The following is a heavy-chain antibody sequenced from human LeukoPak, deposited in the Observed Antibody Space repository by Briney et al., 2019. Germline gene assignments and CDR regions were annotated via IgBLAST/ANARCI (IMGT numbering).Heavy chain of an antibody. J-gene: IGHJ4*02. CDR2: FDPEDGET. D-gene: IGHD3-22*01. V-gene: IGHV1-24*01. CDR3: ATGYYDSSGYYYFDY. Sequence: ASVKVSCKVSGYTLTELSMHWVRQAPGKGLEWMGGFDPEDGETIYAQKFQGRVTMTEDTSTDTAYMELSSLRSEDTAVYYCATGYYDSSGYYYFDYWAREPWSPSPQ. CDR1: GYTLTELS.